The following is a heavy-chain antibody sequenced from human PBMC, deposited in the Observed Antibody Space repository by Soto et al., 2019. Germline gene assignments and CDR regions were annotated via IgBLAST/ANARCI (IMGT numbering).Heavy chain of an antibody. CDR3: ARDTNKAELDY. Sequence: PVGSLRLSCEASVFSFSDYEMNWVRQFPGEGLEWVAYIARDGETTFYADSVEGRFVVSRDNAKNSLFLQMDRLTGDDTAVYFCARDTNKAELDYWGEGSLVTVSS. J-gene: IGHJ4*02. CDR1: VFSFSDYE. D-gene: IGHD1-1*01. V-gene: IGHV3-48*03. CDR2: IARDGETT.